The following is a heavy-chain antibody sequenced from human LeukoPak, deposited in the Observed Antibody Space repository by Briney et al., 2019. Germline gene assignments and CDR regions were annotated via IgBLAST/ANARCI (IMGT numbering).Heavy chain of an antibody. J-gene: IGHJ3*02. CDR2: ISGSGGST. D-gene: IGHD3-16*02. CDR1: GFTFSSYG. V-gene: IGHV3-23*01. CDR3: AKAREAGYPNAFDI. Sequence: GGTLRLSCAASGFTFSSYGMSWVRQAPGKGLEWVSAISGSGGSTYYADSVKGRFTTSRDNSKNTLYLQMNSLRAEDTAVYYCAKAREAGYPNAFDIWGQGTMVTVSS.